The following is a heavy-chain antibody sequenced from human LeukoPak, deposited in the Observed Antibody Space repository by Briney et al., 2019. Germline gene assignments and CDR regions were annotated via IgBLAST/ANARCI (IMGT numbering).Heavy chain of an antibody. CDR3: AKDLYLRDFWGGYFDY. CDR2: ISASGSAT. J-gene: IGHJ4*02. Sequence: GGSLRLSCAASGFIFSNYGMNWVRQAPGKGLEWVAAISASGSATSYADSVRGRFTISRDNSKSTTYLQMNSLRAEDTAVFYCAKDLYLRDFWGGYFDYWGQGIPVSVSS. D-gene: IGHD3-3*01. V-gene: IGHV3-23*01. CDR1: GFIFSNYG.